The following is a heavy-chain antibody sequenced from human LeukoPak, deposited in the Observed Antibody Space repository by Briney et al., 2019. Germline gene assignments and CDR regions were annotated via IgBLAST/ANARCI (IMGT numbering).Heavy chain of an antibody. Sequence: PSETLSLTCTVSSSSISTFYWIWIRQAPGKGRDCIDSIYMDGDTSYNPSLKGRATLSLDTSKNQFSLRLTSVTAADTAVYYCEKTARTFASWGPGTLVPVSS. CDR3: EKTARTFAS. CDR2: IYMDGDT. D-gene: IGHD1-7*01. J-gene: IGHJ5*02. V-gene: IGHV4-4*09. CDR1: SSSISTFY.